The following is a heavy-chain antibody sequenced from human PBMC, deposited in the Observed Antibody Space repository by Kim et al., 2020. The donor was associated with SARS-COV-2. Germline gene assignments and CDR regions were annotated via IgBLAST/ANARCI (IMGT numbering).Heavy chain of an antibody. CDR2: ISGSGGST. CDR3: AKDLGYDILTGLYVVTAMPYAFDI. J-gene: IGHJ3*02. D-gene: IGHD3-9*01. CDR1: GFTFSSYA. Sequence: GGSLRLSCAASGFTFSSYAMSWVRQAPGKGLEWVSAISGSGGSTYYADSVKGRFTISRDNSKNTLYLQMNSLRAEDTAVYYCAKDLGYDILTGLYVVTAMPYAFDIWGQGTMVTVSS. V-gene: IGHV3-23*01.